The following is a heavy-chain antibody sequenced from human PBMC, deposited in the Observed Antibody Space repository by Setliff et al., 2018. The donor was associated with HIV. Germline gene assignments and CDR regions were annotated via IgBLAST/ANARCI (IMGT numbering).Heavy chain of an antibody. V-gene: IGHV3-7*03. CDR2: IKQDGSEK. CDR1: GFTFSSYW. J-gene: IGHJ5*02. CDR3: ARDSSTSSGVVWFDP. D-gene: IGHD2-2*01. Sequence: PGGSLRLSCAASGFTFSSYWMSWVRQAPGKGLEWVANIKQDGSEKNYVDSVKGRFTVSRDNAEKSMYLQMNSLRAEDTAVYYCARDSSTSSGVVWFDPWGQGTLVTVSS.